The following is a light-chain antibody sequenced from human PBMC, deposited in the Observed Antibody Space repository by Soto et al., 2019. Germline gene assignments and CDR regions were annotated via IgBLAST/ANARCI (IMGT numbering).Light chain of an antibody. CDR3: QQLNSYPLT. CDR2: TAS. CDR1: QGVNNY. J-gene: IGKJ4*01. Sequence: DIQLTQSPSFLSASVGDRVTITCRASQGVNNYLAWYQQKPGKAPKLLIHTASTLQTGVPSRFSGSGSVTEFTLTISSLQPEDFAIYYCQQLNSYPLTFGGGTKVEIK. V-gene: IGKV1-9*01.